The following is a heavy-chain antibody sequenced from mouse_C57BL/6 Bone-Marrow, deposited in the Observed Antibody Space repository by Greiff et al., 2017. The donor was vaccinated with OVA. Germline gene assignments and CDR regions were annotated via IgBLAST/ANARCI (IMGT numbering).Heavy chain of an antibody. V-gene: IGHV1-7*01. CDR3: ARRTYEGAMDY. CDR2: INPSSGYT. CDR1: DYTFTSYW. J-gene: IGHJ4*01. D-gene: IGHD2-3*01. Sequence: VQLQESGAELAKPGASVKLSCKASDYTFTSYWMHWVNQRPGQGLEWIGYINPSSGYTKSNQKFKDKATLTADKSSSTAYMQLSSLTYEDSAVYYCARRTYEGAMDYWGQGTSVTVSS.